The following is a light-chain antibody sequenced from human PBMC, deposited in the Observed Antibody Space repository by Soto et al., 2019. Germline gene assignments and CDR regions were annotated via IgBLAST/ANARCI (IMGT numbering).Light chain of an antibody. J-gene: IGLJ3*02. Sequence: QSALTQPASVSGSPGQSITISCTGTSSDVGYYNYVSWYQQHPGKAPKLMIYEGTKRPSEISYRFSASKSGDTASLTISGLQAEDEADYYCSSYTTSNTWVFGGGTKLTVL. CDR3: SSYTTSNTWV. CDR1: SSDVGYYNY. CDR2: EGT. V-gene: IGLV2-14*01.